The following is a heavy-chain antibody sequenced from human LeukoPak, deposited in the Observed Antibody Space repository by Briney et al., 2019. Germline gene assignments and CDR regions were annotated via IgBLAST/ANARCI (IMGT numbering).Heavy chain of an antibody. CDR3: ARVLFYYDSSGATYYFDY. Sequence: ASETLSLTCTVSGGSISSYYWSWIRQPPGKGLEWIGYIYYSGSTNYNPSLKSRVTISVDTSKNQFSLKLSSVTAADTAVYYCARVLFYYDSSGATYYFDYWGQGTLVTVSS. V-gene: IGHV4-59*01. CDR1: GGSISSYY. J-gene: IGHJ4*02. CDR2: IYYSGST. D-gene: IGHD3-22*01.